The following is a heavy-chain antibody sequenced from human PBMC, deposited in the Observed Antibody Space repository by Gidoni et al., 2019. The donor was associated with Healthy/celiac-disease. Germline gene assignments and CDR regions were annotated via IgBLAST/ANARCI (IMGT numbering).Heavy chain of an antibody. Sequence: QVQLVQSGAEVKKPGASVKVSCKAAGYTFTSYYMHWVRQAPGQGLEWMGIINPSGGSTSYAQKFQGRVTMTRDTSTSTVYMELSSLRSEDTAVYYCARGFDDFWSGPSFDYWGQGTLVTVSS. CDR3: ARGFDDFWSGPSFDY. CDR2: INPSGGST. V-gene: IGHV1-46*01. CDR1: GYTFTSYY. J-gene: IGHJ4*02. D-gene: IGHD3-3*01.